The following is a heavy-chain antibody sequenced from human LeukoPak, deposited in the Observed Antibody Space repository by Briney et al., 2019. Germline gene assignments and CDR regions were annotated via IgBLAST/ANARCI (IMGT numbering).Heavy chain of an antibody. V-gene: IGHV1-2*02. J-gene: IGHJ4*02. CDR3: ARDRGSSWYVDY. Sequence: ASVKVSCKASGYTFTDYYIHWARQAPGQGLEWMGWINPNSGGTKYAQKFQGRVTMTTDTSISTAYMEVTRLRSDDTAVYYCARDRGSSWYVDYWGQGTLVTVSS. CDR1: GYTFTDYY. D-gene: IGHD6-13*01. CDR2: INPNSGGT.